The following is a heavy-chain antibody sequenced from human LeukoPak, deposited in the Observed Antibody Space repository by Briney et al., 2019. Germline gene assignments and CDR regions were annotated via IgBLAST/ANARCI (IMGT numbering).Heavy chain of an antibody. D-gene: IGHD6-13*01. V-gene: IGHV3-21*01. CDR2: ISSSSSYI. J-gene: IGHJ6*04. CDR3: ARKIAAGYSSYYGMDV. Sequence: GGSLRLSCAASGFTFSSYSMNWVRQAPGKGLEWVSSISSSSSYIYYADSVKGRFTISRDNAKNSLCLQMNSLRADDTAVYYCARKIAAGYSSYYGMDVGGKGPPVTVSS. CDR1: GFTFSSYS.